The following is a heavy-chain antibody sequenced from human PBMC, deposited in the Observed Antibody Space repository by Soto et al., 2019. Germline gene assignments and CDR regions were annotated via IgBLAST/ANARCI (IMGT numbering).Heavy chain of an antibody. CDR3: AREIREAVGRGHHYYGIDV. CDR2: IYSGGST. D-gene: IGHD6-13*01. Sequence: GESLKISCAASGFTVSSNYMSWVRQAPGKGLEWVSVIYSGGSTYYADSVKGRFTISRDNSKNTLYLQMNSLTAGDTAVYYCAREIREAVGRGHHYYGIDVWGQGTTVTVSS. CDR1: GFTVSSNY. J-gene: IGHJ6*02. V-gene: IGHV3-53*01.